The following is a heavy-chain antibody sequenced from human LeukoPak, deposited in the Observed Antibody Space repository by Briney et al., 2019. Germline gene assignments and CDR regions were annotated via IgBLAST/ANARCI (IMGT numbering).Heavy chain of an antibody. CDR2: IKQDGSEK. V-gene: IGHV3-7*04. CDR3: ARGLMRFDWSYDAFDI. Sequence: GGSLRLSCAASGFTFSSYWMSWVRQAPGKGLEWVANIKQDGSEKYYVDSVKGRFTISRDNAKNSLYLQMNSLRAEDTAVYYCARGLMRFDWSYDAFDIWGQGTMVTVSS. J-gene: IGHJ3*02. D-gene: IGHD3-9*01. CDR1: GFTFSSYW.